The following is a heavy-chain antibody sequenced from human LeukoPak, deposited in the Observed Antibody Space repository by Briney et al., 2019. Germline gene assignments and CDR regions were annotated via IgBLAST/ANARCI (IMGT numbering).Heavy chain of an antibody. CDR2: INHSGST. Sequence: SETLSLTCAVYGGSFSGYYWSWIRQPPGKGLEWIGEINHSGSTNYNPSLKSRVTISVDTSKNQFSLKLSSVTAADTAVYYCASYDSSGYYALHDAFDIWGQGAMVTVSS. CDR1: GGSFSGYY. J-gene: IGHJ3*02. CDR3: ASYDSSGYYALHDAFDI. V-gene: IGHV4-34*01. D-gene: IGHD3-22*01.